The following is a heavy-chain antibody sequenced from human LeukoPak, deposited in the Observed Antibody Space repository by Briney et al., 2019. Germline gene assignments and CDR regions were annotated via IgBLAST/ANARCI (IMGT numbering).Heavy chain of an antibody. CDR3: AKPRGIAVNWFDP. J-gene: IGHJ5*02. V-gene: IGHV3-23*01. D-gene: IGHD6-19*01. CDR2: MTGSGGST. Sequence: GGSLRLSCAASGFTFSSYTMSWVRQAPGKGLEWVSAMTGSGGSTYYADSVKGRYTISRDNSKNTLHLQMNSLRAEDTAVYYCAKPRGIAVNWFDPWGQGTLVTVSS. CDR1: GFTFSSYT.